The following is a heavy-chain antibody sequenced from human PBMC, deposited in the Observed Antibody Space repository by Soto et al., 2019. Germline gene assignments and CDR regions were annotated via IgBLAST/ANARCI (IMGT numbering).Heavy chain of an antibody. CDR2: ISYDGSNK. V-gene: IGHV3-30-3*01. CDR1: GFTFSSYA. D-gene: IGHD3-10*01. J-gene: IGHJ4*02. CDR3: EREGYGSGPSDY. Sequence: GGSLRLSCAASGFTFSSYAMHWVRQAPGTGLEWVAVISYDGSNKYYADSVKGRFTISRDNSKNTLYLQMNSLRAEDTAVYYCEREGYGSGPSDYWGQGTLVTVSS.